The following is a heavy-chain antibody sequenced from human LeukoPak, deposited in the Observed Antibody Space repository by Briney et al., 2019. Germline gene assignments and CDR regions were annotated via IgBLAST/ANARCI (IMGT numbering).Heavy chain of an antibody. CDR3: ARGGYCDY. V-gene: IGHV1-2*02. Sequence: ASVKGSCKPSKYTFTDYYLHWVRQAPEKGLEWMGWINPNSGGASYAQNFQGRVTMTSDTSITTAYMELTSLTPDDTAVYFCARGGYCDYWGQGTLVTVSS. CDR2: INPNSGGA. CDR1: KYTFTDYY. J-gene: IGHJ4*02.